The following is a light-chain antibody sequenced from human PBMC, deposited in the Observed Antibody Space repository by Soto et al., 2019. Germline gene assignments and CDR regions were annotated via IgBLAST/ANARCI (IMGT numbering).Light chain of an antibody. J-gene: IGKJ3*01. CDR2: GAS. V-gene: IGKV3-20*01. Sequence: EIVLTQSPGTLSLSPGERATLSCRASQGVTPAYLAWYQHKPGQAPRLLIYGASNRATGIPDRFSSSGSGTDFTLSISSLEPEDFVVYSCEEYGGSALFTFGPGTRVVFK. CDR1: QGVTPAY. CDR3: EEYGGSALFT.